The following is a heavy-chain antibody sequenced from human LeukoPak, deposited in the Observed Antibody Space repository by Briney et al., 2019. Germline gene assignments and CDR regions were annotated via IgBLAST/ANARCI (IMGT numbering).Heavy chain of an antibody. CDR1: GFTFSTFA. V-gene: IGHV3-74*01. CDR2: INSDGSST. D-gene: IGHD6-19*01. CDR3: ARAQGSGWTWYVAPDY. J-gene: IGHJ4*02. Sequence: PGGSLRLSCAASGFTFSTFAMIWVRQPPGKGLVWVSRINSDGSSTSYADSVKGRFTISRDNAKNTLYLQMNSLRAEDTAVYYCARAQGSGWTWYVAPDYWGQGTLVTVSS.